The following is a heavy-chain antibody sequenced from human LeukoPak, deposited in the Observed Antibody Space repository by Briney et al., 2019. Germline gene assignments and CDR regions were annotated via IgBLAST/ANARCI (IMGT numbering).Heavy chain of an antibody. CDR3: AKDKRRFGELWGELRFDP. Sequence: PGGSLRLSCAASGFTFSSYSMNWVRQAPGKGLEWVSYISSSSSTIYYADSVKGRFTISRDNAKNSLYLQMNSLRAEDTAVYYCAKDKRRFGELWGELRFDPWGQGTLVTVSS. D-gene: IGHD3-10*01. V-gene: IGHV3-48*01. CDR2: ISSSSSTI. CDR1: GFTFSSYS. J-gene: IGHJ5*02.